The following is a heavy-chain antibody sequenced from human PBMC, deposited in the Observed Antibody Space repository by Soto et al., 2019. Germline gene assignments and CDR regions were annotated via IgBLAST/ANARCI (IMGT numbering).Heavy chain of an antibody. CDR2: ISAYNGNT. CDR3: ARDRPAYCGGDCYSDGSIDY. Sequence: ASVKVSCKASGYTFTSYGISWVRQAPGQGLEWMGWISAYNGNTNYAQKLQGRVTMTTDTSTSTAYMELRSLRSDDTAVYYCARDRPAYCGGDCYSDGSIDYWGQGTLVTSPQ. J-gene: IGHJ4*02. D-gene: IGHD2-21*02. V-gene: IGHV1-18*04. CDR1: GYTFTSYG.